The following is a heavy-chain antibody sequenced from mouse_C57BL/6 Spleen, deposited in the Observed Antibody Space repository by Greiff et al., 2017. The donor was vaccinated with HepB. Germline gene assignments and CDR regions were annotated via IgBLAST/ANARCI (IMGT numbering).Heavy chain of an antibody. CDR3: ARSRGYDLFDV. Sequence: EVQLVESGPELVKPGASVKISCKASGYSFTGYYMNWVKQSPEKSLEWIGEINPSTGGTTYNQKFKAKATLTVDKSSSTAYMQLKSLTSEDSAVYYCARSRGYDLFDVWGTGTTVTVSS. CDR1: GYSFTGYY. CDR2: INPSTGGT. J-gene: IGHJ1*03. D-gene: IGHD2-2*01. V-gene: IGHV1-42*01.